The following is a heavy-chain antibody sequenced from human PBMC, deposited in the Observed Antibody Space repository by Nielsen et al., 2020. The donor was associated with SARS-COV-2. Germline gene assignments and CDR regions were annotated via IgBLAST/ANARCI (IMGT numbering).Heavy chain of an antibody. V-gene: IGHV3-21*01. CDR1: GFTFSSYS. CDR3: ARDRYSYGSGDFDY. J-gene: IGHJ4*02. D-gene: IGHD5-18*01. CDR2: ISSSSSYI. Sequence: GESLKISCAASGFTFSSYSMNWVRQAPGKGLEWVSSISSSSSYIYYADSVKGRFTISRDNAKNSLYLQMNSLRAEDTAVYYCARDRYSYGSGDFDYWGQGPLVTVSS.